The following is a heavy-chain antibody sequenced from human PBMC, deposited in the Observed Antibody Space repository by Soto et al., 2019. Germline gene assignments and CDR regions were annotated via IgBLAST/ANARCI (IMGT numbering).Heavy chain of an antibody. Sequence: EMQLVESGGGLVQPGRSLRLSCAASGFTFDDYAMHWVRQAPGKGLEWVSRISWNSGSIVYADSVMGRFTISRDNAKNSLYLQMDNLRAEDTAVYYCAASTFQSGVSGYFHLEFWGQGTLVTVSS. CDR2: ISWNSGSI. D-gene: IGHD3-3*01. CDR1: GFTFDDYA. CDR3: AASTFQSGVSGYFHLEF. V-gene: IGHV3-9*01. J-gene: IGHJ4*02.